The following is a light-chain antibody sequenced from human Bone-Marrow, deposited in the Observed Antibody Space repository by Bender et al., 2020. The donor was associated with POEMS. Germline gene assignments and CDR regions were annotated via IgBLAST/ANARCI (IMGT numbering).Light chain of an antibody. V-gene: IGLV2-14*02. Sequence: QSALTQPASVSGSPGQSITISCTETSSDVGSYNLVSWYQQHPGKAPKLIIYEGNKRPSGVSARFTGPNSGITASLTISGLQPEDEADYHCSSYTTSSGRVFGGGTKLTVL. J-gene: IGLJ3*02. CDR2: EGN. CDR3: SSYTTSSGRV. CDR1: SSDVGSYNL.